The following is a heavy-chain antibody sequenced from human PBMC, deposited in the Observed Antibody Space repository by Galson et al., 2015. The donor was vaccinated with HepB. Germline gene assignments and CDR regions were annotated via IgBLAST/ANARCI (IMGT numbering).Heavy chain of an antibody. J-gene: IGHJ4*02. CDR2: ISGSGGST. Sequence: SLRLSCAASGFTVSSNYMSRVRQAPGKGLEWVSAISGSGGSTYYADSVKGRFTISRDNSKNTLYLQMNSLRAEDTAVYYCANSRNVVVVAAGYWGQGTLVTVSS. D-gene: IGHD2-15*01. V-gene: IGHV3-23*01. CDR3: ANSRNVVVVAAGY. CDR1: GFTVSSNY.